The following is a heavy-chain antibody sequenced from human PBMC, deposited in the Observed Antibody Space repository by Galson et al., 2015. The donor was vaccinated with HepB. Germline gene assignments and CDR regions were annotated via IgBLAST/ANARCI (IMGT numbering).Heavy chain of an antibody. D-gene: IGHD2-15*01. J-gene: IGHJ5*02. CDR1: GYTFTAYY. Sequence: SVKVSCKASGYTFTAYYMHWVRQAPGQGLEWMGRINPISGNTDYARKFQGRVTMTTDTSTTTAYMELRSLRSDDTAVYYCARGAFVAVVGAVQNNWFDPWGQGTLVTVSS. CDR2: INPISGNT. CDR3: ARGAFVAVVGAVQNNWFDP. V-gene: IGHV1-2*06.